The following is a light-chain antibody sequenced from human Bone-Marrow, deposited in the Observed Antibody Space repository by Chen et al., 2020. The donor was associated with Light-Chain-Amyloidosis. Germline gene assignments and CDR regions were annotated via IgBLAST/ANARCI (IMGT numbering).Light chain of an antibody. CDR2: DDS. V-gene: IGLV3-21*02. CDR3: QVCDRSSDRPV. J-gene: IGLJ3*02. CDR1: NIGSTS. Sequence: SYVLTQPPSVSVAPGQTATIACGGNNIGSTSVHWYQQTPGQAPLLVVYDDSDRPSGIPERLSGSNSGNTATLTISSVEAGDEADYYCQVCDRSSDRPVFGGGTKLTVL.